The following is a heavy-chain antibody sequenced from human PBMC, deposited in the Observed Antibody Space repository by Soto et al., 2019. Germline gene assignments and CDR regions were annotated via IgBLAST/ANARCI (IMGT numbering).Heavy chain of an antibody. CDR3: AKETSSTWFPLDY. D-gene: IGHD6-13*01. CDR1: GFTFSSYA. CDR2: ISGSGGST. J-gene: IGHJ4*02. Sequence: VQLLESGGGLVQPGGSLRLSCAASGFTFSSYAMSWVRQAPGKGLEWVSAISGSGGSTYYADSVKGRFTISSDHSRNTLSLQMNSLRAEDTAVYYCAKETSSTWFPLDYWGQGTLVTVSS. V-gene: IGHV3-23*01.